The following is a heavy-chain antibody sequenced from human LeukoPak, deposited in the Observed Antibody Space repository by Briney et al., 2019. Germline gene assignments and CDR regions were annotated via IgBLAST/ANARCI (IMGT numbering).Heavy chain of an antibody. Sequence: ASVKVSCKASGYTFTSYGISWVRQAPGQGLEWMGWISAYNGNTNYAQKLQGRVTMTTDTSTSTAYMELRSLRSDDTAVYYCAREGGSWKDIHNNWFDPWGQGTLVTVSS. CDR1: GYTFTSYG. J-gene: IGHJ5*02. V-gene: IGHV1-18*01. CDR2: ISAYNGNT. CDR3: AREGGSWKDIHNNWFDP. D-gene: IGHD1-1*01.